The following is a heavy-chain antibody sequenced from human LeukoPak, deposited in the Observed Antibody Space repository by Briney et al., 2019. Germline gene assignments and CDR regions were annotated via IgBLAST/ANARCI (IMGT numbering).Heavy chain of an antibody. V-gene: IGHV4-34*01. CDR2: IYYSGST. CDR3: ARECIAARPDYYYYMDV. J-gene: IGHJ6*03. Sequence: PSETLSLTCAVYGGSFSGYYWSWIRQPPGKGLEWIGSIYYSGSTYYNPSLKSRVTISVDTSKNQFSLKLSSVTAADTAVYYCARECIAARPDYYYYMDVWGKGTTVTVSS. D-gene: IGHD6-6*01. CDR1: GGSFSGYY.